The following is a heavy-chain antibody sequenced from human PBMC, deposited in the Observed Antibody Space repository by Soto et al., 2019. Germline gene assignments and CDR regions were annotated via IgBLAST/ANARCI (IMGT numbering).Heavy chain of an antibody. V-gene: IGHV3-23*01. D-gene: IGHD3-9*01. Sequence: GGSLRLSXAASGFTFSSYAMSWVRRAPGKGLEWVSGISGSGRITKYADSVKGRFIISRDNFKNTLFLQMNSLRAEDTAVYYCAKDVHYDIVTGIEYFHHWAQGTLVTVSS. CDR3: AKDVHYDIVTGIEYFHH. J-gene: IGHJ1*01. CDR2: ISGSGRIT. CDR1: GFTFSSYA.